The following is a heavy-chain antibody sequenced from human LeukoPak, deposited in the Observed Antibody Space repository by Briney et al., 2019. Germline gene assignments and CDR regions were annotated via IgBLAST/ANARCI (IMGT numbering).Heavy chain of an antibody. V-gene: IGHV3-30*18. J-gene: IGHJ4*02. CDR1: GFTFSSYG. Sequence: GGSLRLSCTASGFTFSSYGMHWVRQPPGKGLEWVAGTSYNGNIKYYADYVKGRFSISRDNSKNTLYLQMDGLRAEDTAVYYCAKGDNYYDSSGYYYVRALFDYWGQGTLVTVSS. CDR2: TSYNGNIK. CDR3: AKGDNYYDSSGYYYVRALFDY. D-gene: IGHD3-22*01.